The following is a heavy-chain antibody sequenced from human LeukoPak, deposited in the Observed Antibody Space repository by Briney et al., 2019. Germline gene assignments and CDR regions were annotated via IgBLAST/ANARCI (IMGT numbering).Heavy chain of an antibody. CDR3: ARGNWEPSDY. CDR2: IKQDGSEK. D-gene: IGHD7-27*01. CDR1: GFTFSDYW. J-gene: IGHJ4*02. V-gene: IGHV3-7*04. Sequence: PGGSLRLSYAASGFTFSDYWMTWVRQSPGKGLEWVANIKQDGSEKNYVDSVKGRFTISRDNGKKSLYLQMNSLRAEDTAVYYCARGNWEPSDYWGQGALVTVSS.